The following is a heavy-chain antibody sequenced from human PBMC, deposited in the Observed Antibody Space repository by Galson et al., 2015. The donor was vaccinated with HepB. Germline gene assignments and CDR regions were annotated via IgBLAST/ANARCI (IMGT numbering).Heavy chain of an antibody. CDR3: ASLIWFGESQGAFDI. CDR2: IIPILGIA. J-gene: IGHJ3*02. V-gene: IGHV1-69*04. Sequence: QSGAEVKKPGESLRTSCKASGGTFSNYAISWVRQAPGQGLELMGRIIPILGIANYAQKFQGRVTITADKSTSTAYMELSSLRSEDTAVYYCASLIWFGESQGAFDIWGQGTMVTVSS. D-gene: IGHD3-10*01. CDR1: GGTFSNYA.